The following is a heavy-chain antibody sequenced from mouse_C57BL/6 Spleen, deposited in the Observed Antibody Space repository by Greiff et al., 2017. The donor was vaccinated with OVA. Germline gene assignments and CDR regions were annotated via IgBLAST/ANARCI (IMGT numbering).Heavy chain of an antibody. CDR3: AREGDLDY. J-gene: IGHJ2*01. CDR1: GYTFTSYW. CDR2: IHPNSGST. V-gene: IGHV1-64*01. Sequence: QVQLKQPGAELVKPGASVKLSCKASGYTFTSYWMHWVTQRPGQGLEWIGMIHPNSGSTNYNEKFKSKATLTVDKSSSTAYMQRSSLTSEDSAVYYCAREGDLDYWGQGTTLTVSS.